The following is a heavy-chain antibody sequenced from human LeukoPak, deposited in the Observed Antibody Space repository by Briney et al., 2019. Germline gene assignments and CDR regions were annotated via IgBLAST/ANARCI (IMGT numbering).Heavy chain of an antibody. CDR2: IKKDGSEK. Sequence: GGSLRLSCAASGFTLSSYWMSWVRQAQGKGLEWVASIKKDGSEKYYVDSVKGRFTISRDNAKNSLYLQMNSLTAEDTAGYYCARDRSVPYYEFWSGPNNWFDPWGQGTLVTVSS. D-gene: IGHD3-3*01. CDR1: GFTLSSYW. V-gene: IGHV3-7*01. J-gene: IGHJ5*02. CDR3: ARDRSVPYYEFWSGPNNWFDP.